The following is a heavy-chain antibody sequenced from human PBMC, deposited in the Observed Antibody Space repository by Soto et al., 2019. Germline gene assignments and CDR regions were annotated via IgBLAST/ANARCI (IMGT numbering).Heavy chain of an antibody. V-gene: IGHV4-30-2*01. CDR3: ARVPGP. CDR1: GGSISSGGYS. Sequence: SETLSLTCTVSGGSISSGGYSWSWIRQAPGKGLEWIGYIYQSGSTYYNPSLKSRVTISVDRSKNQFSLKLSSVTAADTAVYYCARVPGPWGQGTLVTAPQ. CDR2: IYQSGST. J-gene: IGHJ5*02.